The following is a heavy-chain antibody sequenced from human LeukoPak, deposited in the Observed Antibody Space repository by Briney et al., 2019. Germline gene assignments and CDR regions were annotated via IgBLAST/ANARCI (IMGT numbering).Heavy chain of an antibody. CDR2: IRYDGSNK. D-gene: IGHD6-13*01. Sequence: SGGSLRLSCAASGFTFSSYGMHWVRQAPGKGLEWVAFIRYDGSNKYYADSVKGRFTISRDNSKNTLYLQMNSLRAEATAVYYWARGGIAAAGRGFGDWFDPWGQGTLVTVSS. CDR1: GFTFSSYG. J-gene: IGHJ5*02. V-gene: IGHV3-30*02. CDR3: ARGGIAAAGRGFGDWFDP.